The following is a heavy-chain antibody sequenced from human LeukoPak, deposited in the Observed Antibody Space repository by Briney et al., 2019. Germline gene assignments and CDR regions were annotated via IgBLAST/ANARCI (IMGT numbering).Heavy chain of an antibody. V-gene: IGHV1-24*01. D-gene: IGHD3-10*01. CDR3: ATDLRVVRGVIPLLAGPNFDY. J-gene: IGHJ4*02. CDR2: FDPEDGET. Sequence: ASVTVSCKVSGYTLTELSMHWVRQATGKGLERMVGFDPEDGETIYAQKFQGRVTMTEDTSTDTAYMELSSLRSEDTAVYYCATDLRVVRGVIPLLAGPNFDYWGQGTLVTVSS. CDR1: GYTLTELS.